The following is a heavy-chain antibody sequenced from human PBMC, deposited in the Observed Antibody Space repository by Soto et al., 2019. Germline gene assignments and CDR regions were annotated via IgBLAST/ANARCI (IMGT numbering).Heavy chain of an antibody. J-gene: IGHJ6*02. D-gene: IGHD3-10*01. Sequence: SETLSLTCTVSGGSISSYYWSWIRQPPGKGLEWIGYIYYSGSTNYNPSLKSRVTVSVDTSKNQFSLKLSSVTAADTAVYYCVRGGVWFGELLSKPYYYYGMDVWGQGTTVTVSS. CDR3: VRGGVWFGELLSKPYYYYGMDV. CDR2: IYYSGST. CDR1: GGSISSYY. V-gene: IGHV4-59*01.